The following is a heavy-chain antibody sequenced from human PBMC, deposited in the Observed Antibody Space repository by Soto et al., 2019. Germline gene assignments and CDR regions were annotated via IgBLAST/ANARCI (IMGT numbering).Heavy chain of an antibody. J-gene: IGHJ6*02. V-gene: IGHV3-30*18. D-gene: IGHD6-6*01. CDR2: ISNTGINK. CDR1: GFTFRTYG. CDR3: AKVIRADSTSSNFYYYSGLDV. Sequence: QVQLVESGGGMVQPGRSLRLSCAASGFTFRTYGMHWVRQAPGKGLEWLAVISNTGINKYYADSVKGRFTISRDNSRDTLFLQMNSLRGEDTAIYYCAKVIRADSTSSNFYYYSGLDVWGQGTTVTVSS.